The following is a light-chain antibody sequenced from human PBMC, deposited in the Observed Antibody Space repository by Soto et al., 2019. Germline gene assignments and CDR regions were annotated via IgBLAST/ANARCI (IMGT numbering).Light chain of an antibody. J-gene: IGKJ1*01. CDR2: GAF. V-gene: IGKV3-15*01. Sequence: EIVMTQSPATLSVSPGERATLSCRASQSVSSNLAWYQQKPGQAPRLLIYGAFTRATGIPARFSGTGSGTEFTLTISSLQSEDFALYYCQQYNDWPLTFGQGNKVDIK. CDR3: QQYNDWPLT. CDR1: QSVSSN.